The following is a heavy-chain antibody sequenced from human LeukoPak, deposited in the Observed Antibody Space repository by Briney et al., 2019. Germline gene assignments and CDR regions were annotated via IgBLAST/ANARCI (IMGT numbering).Heavy chain of an antibody. J-gene: IGHJ3*02. V-gene: IGHV3-53*01. CDR2: IYSGGST. CDR3: ASRDYYDSSGYHDAFDI. CDR1: GFTGSSNY. Sequence: PGGSLRLSGAASGFTGSSNYMSWVRQAPGKGLEWVSVIYSGGSTYYSDSVKGRFTISRDNSKNTLYLQMNSLRAEDTAVYYCASRDYYDSSGYHDAFDIWGQGTMVTVSS. D-gene: IGHD3-22*01.